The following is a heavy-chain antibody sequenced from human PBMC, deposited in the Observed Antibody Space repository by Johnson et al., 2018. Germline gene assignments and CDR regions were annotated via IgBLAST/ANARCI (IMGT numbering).Heavy chain of an antibody. Sequence: QVQLVESGGGVVQPGRSLRLSCAASGFTFSSYGMHWVRQAPGKGLEWVAVISYDGSNKYYADSVKGRFTISRDNSKNTRYLQMTSRRTEDTAVYYCAKASRGWYAPAYYYYMDVWGKGTTVTVSS. D-gene: IGHD6-19*01. CDR2: ISYDGSNK. CDR1: GFTFSSYG. CDR3: AKASRGWYAPAYYYYMDV. J-gene: IGHJ6*03. V-gene: IGHV3-30*18.